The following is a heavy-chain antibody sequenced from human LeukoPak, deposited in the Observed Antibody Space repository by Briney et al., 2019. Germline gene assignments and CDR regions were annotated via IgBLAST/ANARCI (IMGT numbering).Heavy chain of an antibody. J-gene: IGHJ4*02. D-gene: IGHD6-13*01. CDR1: GFTLSIYG. V-gene: IGHV3-33*01. CDR2: IWYDGSIK. Sequence: PGGFLRLSCAASGFTLSIYGMHGVRGAPGKGLEWVAVIWYDGSIKYYADSVKGRFTISRDNSKNTLYLQMNSLRAEDTAVYYCARDPAGTGSFDYWGQGTLVTVSS. CDR3: ARDPAGTGSFDY.